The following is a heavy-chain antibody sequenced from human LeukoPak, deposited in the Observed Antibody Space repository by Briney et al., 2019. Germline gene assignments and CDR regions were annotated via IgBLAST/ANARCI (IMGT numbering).Heavy chain of an antibody. V-gene: IGHV1-18*01. CDR2: ISAYNGNT. J-gene: IGHJ4*02. CDR3: ASGDDFWSGYWN. D-gene: IGHD3-3*01. CDR1: GHTFTSYG. Sequence: ASVKVACNASGHTFTSYGISWVRQAPGQGLEWMGWISAYNGNTKYTQKLQGRVTMTTDTSTSTAYMELRSRKSYDTAVYYCASGDDFWSGYWNWGQGTLVTVSS.